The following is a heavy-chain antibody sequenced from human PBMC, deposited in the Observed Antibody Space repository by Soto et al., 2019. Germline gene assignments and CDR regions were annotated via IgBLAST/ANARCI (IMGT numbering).Heavy chain of an antibody. V-gene: IGHV3-23*01. D-gene: IGHD6-19*01. J-gene: IGHJ5*02. Sequence: GGSLRLSCAASGFTFSSYAMSWVRQAPGKGLEWVSAISGSGGSTYYADSVKGRFTISRDNSKNTLYLQMSSLRVEDTAVYYCAKDRGSGRYCAPWGRGALVTV. CDR2: ISGSGGST. CDR1: GFTFSSYA. CDR3: AKDRGSGRYCAP.